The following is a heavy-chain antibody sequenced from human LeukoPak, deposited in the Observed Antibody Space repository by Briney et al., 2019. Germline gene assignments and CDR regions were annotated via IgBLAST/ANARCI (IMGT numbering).Heavy chain of an antibody. CDR3: ARDSTYSSSWYMGRSDWFDP. J-gene: IGHJ5*02. CDR2: IIPIFGTA. D-gene: IGHD6-13*01. V-gene: IGHV1-69*01. CDR1: GGTFSSYA. Sequence: SVKVSCKASGGTFSSYAISWVRQAPGQGLEWMGGIIPIFGTANYAQKFQGRVTITADESTSTAYMELSSLRSEDTAVYYCARDSTYSSSWYMGRSDWFDPWGQGTLVTVSS.